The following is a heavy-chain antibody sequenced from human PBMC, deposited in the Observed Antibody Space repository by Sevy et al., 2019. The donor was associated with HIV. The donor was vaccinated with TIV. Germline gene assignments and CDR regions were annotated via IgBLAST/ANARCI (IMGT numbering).Heavy chain of an antibody. CDR1: GFTFSSYA. J-gene: IGHJ4*02. Sequence: GGSLRLSCAASGFTFSSYAMSWVRQAPGKGLEWVSAISGSGGSTYYADSVKGRFTISRDNSKNTLYLQMNSLRAEDTAVHYCAKVGGYYDSSGYDWGQGTLVTVSS. CDR3: AKVGGYYDSSGYD. V-gene: IGHV3-23*01. D-gene: IGHD3-22*01. CDR2: ISGSGGST.